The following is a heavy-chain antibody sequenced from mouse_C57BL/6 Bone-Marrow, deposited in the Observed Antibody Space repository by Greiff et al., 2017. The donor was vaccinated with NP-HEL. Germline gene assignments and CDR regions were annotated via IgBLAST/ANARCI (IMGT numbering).Heavy chain of an antibody. V-gene: IGHV1-5*01. CDR3: TMITTLYYYAMDY. Sequence: EVQLQQSGTVLARPGASVKMSCKTSGYTFTSYWMHWVKQRPGQGLEWIGAIYPGNSDTSYNQKFKGKAKLTAVTSASTAYMELSSLTNEDSAVYYCTMITTLYYYAMDYWGKGTSVTVSS. CDR1: GYTFTSYW. J-gene: IGHJ4*01. CDR2: IYPGNSDT. D-gene: IGHD2-4*01.